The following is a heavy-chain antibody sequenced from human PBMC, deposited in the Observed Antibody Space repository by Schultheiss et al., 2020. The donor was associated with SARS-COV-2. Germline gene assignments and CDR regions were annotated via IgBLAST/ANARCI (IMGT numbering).Heavy chain of an antibody. Sequence: SQTLSLTCTVSGGSISSYYWSWIRQPPGKGLEWIGYIYYSGSTNYNPSLKSRVTISVDTSKNQFSLKLSSVTAADTAVYYCARDFSDFWSGYQPNWFDPWGQGTLVTVSS. CDR3: ARDFSDFWSGYQPNWFDP. V-gene: IGHV4-59*12. J-gene: IGHJ5*02. D-gene: IGHD3-3*01. CDR2: IYYSGST. CDR1: GGSISSYY.